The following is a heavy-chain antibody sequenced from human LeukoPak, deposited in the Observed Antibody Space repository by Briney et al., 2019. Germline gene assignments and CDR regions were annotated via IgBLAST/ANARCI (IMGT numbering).Heavy chain of an antibody. D-gene: IGHD5-12*01. V-gene: IGHV3-30-3*01. Sequence: GRSLRLSCAASGFTFSSYAVHWVRQAPGKGLEWVAVISYDGSNKYYADSVKGRFTISRDNSKNTLYLQMNSLRAEDTAVYYCAKDIVAMKVYYFDYWGQGTLVTVSS. J-gene: IGHJ4*02. CDR3: AKDIVAMKVYYFDY. CDR2: ISYDGSNK. CDR1: GFTFSSYA.